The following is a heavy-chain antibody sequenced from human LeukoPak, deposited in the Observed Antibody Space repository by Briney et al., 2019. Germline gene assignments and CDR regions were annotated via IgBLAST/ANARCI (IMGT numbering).Heavy chain of an antibody. V-gene: IGHV3-74*01. CDR3: ARVHQKDYYDSSGYYYDAFDY. J-gene: IGHJ4*02. CDR1: GFTFSTYY. D-gene: IGHD3-22*01. Sequence: PGGSLRLSCAASGFTFSTYYMHWVRQAPGEGLVWVSRITTDGSSTRYADSVKGRFTTSRDNAKNTLYLQMDSLRAEDTAVYYCARVHQKDYYDSSGYYYDAFDYWGQGTLVTVSS. CDR2: ITTDGSST.